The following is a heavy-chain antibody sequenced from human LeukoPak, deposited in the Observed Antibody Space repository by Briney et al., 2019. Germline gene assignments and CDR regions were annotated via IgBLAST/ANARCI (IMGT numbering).Heavy chain of an antibody. CDR3: ATPDILTGYYSYLFDY. CDR2: FDPEDGET. V-gene: IGHV1-24*01. J-gene: IGHJ4*02. CDR1: GYTLTELS. D-gene: IGHD3-9*01. Sequence: EASVKVSCKVSGYTLTELSMHWVRQAPGKGLEWMGGFDPEDGETIYAQKFQGRVTMTEDTSTDTAYTELSSLRSEDTAVYYCATPDILTGYYSYLFDYWGQGTLVTVSS.